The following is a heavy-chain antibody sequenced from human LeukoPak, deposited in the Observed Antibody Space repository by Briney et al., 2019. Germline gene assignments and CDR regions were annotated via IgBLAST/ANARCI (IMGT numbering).Heavy chain of an antibody. V-gene: IGHV3-23*01. CDR2: ISNSGDNT. Sequence: GGSLRLSCAASGFTFSSYAMIWVRQAPGKGLEWVSAISNSGDNTYYADSVKGRFTISRDNSKNTLYLQMNSLRAEDTAEYYCAKEAQGCSITSCYFDSWGQGNLVTVSS. J-gene: IGHJ4*02. CDR3: AKEAQGCSITSCYFDS. D-gene: IGHD2-2*01. CDR1: GFTFSSYA.